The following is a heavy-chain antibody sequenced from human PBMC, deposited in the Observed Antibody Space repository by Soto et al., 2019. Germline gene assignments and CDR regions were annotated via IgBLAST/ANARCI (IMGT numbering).Heavy chain of an antibody. J-gene: IGHJ4*02. Sequence: GGSLRLSCAASGFDVSNTAMSRVRQAPGKGLEWVSVIYNGGYTNYADYAKGRCIVSTNSTTNTLYHQLNSLRTDDTAAYYCNREAIDDIGAPECLFDYWGQGTLVTVSS. V-gene: IGHV3-66*01. CDR2: IYNGGYT. D-gene: IGHD3-9*01. CDR1: GFDVSNTA. CDR3: NREAIDDIGAPECLFDY.